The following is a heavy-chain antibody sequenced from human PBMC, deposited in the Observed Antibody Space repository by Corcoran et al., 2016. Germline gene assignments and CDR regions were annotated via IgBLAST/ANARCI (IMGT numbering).Heavy chain of an antibody. V-gene: IGHV4-34*01. Sequence: QVQLQQWGAGLLKPSETLSLTCAVYGGSFSGYYWSWIRQPPGKGLEWIGEINHSGSTNYNPSLKSRVTISVDTSKNQFSLKLSSVTAADTAVYYCARGTPPYYDFWSGSPGRYYFDYWGQGTLVTVSS. J-gene: IGHJ4*02. CDR3: ARGTPPYYDFWSGSPGRYYFDY. CDR1: GGSFSGYY. D-gene: IGHD3-3*01. CDR2: INHSGST.